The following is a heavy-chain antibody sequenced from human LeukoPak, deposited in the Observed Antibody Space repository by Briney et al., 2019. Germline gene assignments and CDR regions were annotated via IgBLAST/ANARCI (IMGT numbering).Heavy chain of an antibody. J-gene: IGHJ4*02. CDR1: GYTFTDYY. D-gene: IGHD6-13*01. Sequence: ASVKVSCKASGYTFTDYYMHWVGQAPGQGLEWMGWINPNTGGTNYAQKFQGRDTMTRDTSISTPYMELSWLRSDDTAVYYCARALYTSRSYLATFSPTNFDYWGQGTPVTVSS. V-gene: IGHV1-2*02. CDR2: INPNTGGT. CDR3: ARALYTSRSYLATFSPTNFDY.